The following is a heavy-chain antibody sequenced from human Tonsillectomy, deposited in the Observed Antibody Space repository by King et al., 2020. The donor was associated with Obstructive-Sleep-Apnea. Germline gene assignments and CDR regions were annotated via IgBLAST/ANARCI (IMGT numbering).Heavy chain of an antibody. CDR3: ARKLRYFYWLSKGYFDY. D-gene: IGHD3-9*01. Sequence: QLQESGPGLVKPSETLSLTCTVSSGSISGSSYYWDWIRQPPGKGLEWIGSIYYSGSTYYNPSLKSRLTMSVDTSKNQFSLKLSSVTAADTAVYYCARKLRYFYWLSKGYFDYWGQGTLVTVSS. V-gene: IGHV4-39*07. J-gene: IGHJ4*02. CDR1: SGSISGSSYY. CDR2: IYYSGST.